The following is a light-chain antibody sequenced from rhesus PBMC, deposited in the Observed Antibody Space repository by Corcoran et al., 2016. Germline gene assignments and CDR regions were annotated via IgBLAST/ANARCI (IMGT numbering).Light chain of an antibody. J-gene: IGKJ1*01. CDR2: AAS. Sequence: DIQMTQSPSALSVSVGDRVTISCRASQNIYSNLVWYQQKPGKAPKLLNYAASSLQTGIPSRFSGTKAGTDFTLTISSLQPEDSASYYCHHYSDNPRTFGQGTKVEIK. V-gene: IGKV1S12*01. CDR3: HHYSDNPRT. CDR1: QNIYSN.